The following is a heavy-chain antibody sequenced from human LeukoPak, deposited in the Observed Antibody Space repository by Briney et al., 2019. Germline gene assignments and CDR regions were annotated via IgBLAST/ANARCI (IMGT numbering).Heavy chain of an antibody. Sequence: PSETLSLTCTVSGNSISRRSYYWKWIRKHPTNTLEWIGYTYYSGSTYYNPSLKSRVTISVDTSKNQFSLKLSSVTAADTAVYYCARFHYVWGSYRFDYWGQGTLVTVSS. CDR2: TYYSGST. CDR3: ARFHYVWGSYRFDY. D-gene: IGHD3-16*02. J-gene: IGHJ4*02. V-gene: IGHV4-31*03. CDR1: GNSISRRSYY.